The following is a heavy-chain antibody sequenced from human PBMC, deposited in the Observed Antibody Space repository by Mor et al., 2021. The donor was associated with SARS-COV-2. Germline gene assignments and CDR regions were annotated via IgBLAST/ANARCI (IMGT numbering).Heavy chain of an antibody. Sequence: IGYIYYSGSTNYNPSLKSRVTISVDTSKNQFSLKLSSVTAADTAVYYCAREFAVDGMDVWGQGT. V-gene: IGHV4-59*01. CDR2: IYYSGST. CDR3: AREFAVDGMDV. J-gene: IGHJ6*02.